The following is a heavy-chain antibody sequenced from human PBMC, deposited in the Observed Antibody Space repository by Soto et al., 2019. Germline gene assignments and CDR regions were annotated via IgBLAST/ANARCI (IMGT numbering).Heavy chain of an antibody. CDR2: IYPGNSNT. J-gene: IGHJ3*02. Sequence: PGASLKISCPGSGSGFSIHWVSWLRQMPGKGLEWVVIIYPGNSNTMYSPSFQGQVTISADTALSTTYLQWDTLKPSDTAIYFCASDSHCDGGNCPRGGFDMWGQGTMVTVS. CDR1: GSGFSIHW. CDR3: ASDSHCDGGNCPRGGFDM. D-gene: IGHD2-15*01. V-gene: IGHV5-51*01.